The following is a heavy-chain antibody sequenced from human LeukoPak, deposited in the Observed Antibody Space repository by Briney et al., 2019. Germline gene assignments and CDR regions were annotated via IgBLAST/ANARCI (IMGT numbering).Heavy chain of an antibody. CDR2: ISYDGSNK. V-gene: IGHV3-30*04. CDR1: GFTFSTYA. CDR3: AKDQSYYYDSSGSPFDY. Sequence: GGSLRLSCTASGFTFSTYAIHWVRQAPGKGLGWVAVISYDGSNKNHADSVKGRFTISRDNSQNTLWLQMNSLRTEDTAVYYCAKDQSYYYDSSGSPFDYWGQGTLVTVSS. J-gene: IGHJ4*02. D-gene: IGHD3-22*01.